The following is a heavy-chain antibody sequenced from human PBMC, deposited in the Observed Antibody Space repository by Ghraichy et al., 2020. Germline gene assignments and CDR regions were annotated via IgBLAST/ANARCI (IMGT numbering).Heavy chain of an antibody. CDR1: GGSFSGDY. CDR2: INHSGST. J-gene: IGHJ3*02. CDR3: ASQYYDFWSGYYKAFDI. Sequence: SETLSLTCAVYGGSFSGDYWSWIRQPPGKGLEWIGEINHSGSTNYNPSLKSRVTISVDTSKNQFSLKLSSLTASDTAVYYCASQYYDFWSGYYKAFDIWGQGTMVTVSS. D-gene: IGHD3-3*01. V-gene: IGHV4-34*01.